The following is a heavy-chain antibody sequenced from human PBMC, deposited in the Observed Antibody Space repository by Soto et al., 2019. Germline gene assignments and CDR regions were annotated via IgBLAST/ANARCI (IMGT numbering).Heavy chain of an antibody. D-gene: IGHD3-3*01. CDR3: ARGPTYFGVAMLPWFDP. CDR2: ISPIFGTA. CDR1: GGTFSSYA. Sequence: QVQLVQSGAEVKKPGSSVKVSCKASGGTFSSYAISWGRQAPGQGLEWMGGISPIFGTANYAQKFQGRVRITADESTSTAYMGLSSLRSEDTAVYYCARGPTYFGVAMLPWFDPWGQGTLVTVSS. J-gene: IGHJ5*02. V-gene: IGHV1-69*01.